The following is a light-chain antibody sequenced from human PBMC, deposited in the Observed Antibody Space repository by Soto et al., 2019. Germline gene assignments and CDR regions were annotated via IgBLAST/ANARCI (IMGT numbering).Light chain of an antibody. V-gene: IGLV2-23*02. CDR2: DVY. CDR3: CTYAGGRHGV. Sequence: QSVLTQPASVSGSPGQSVTISCTGARSDVGSHNLVSWYQQHAGKAPKLMIYDVYKPPSRVYNRFSGSKSCNTASLTISGLKGEDEAYYYCCTYAGGRHGVFGGGTKLTVL. J-gene: IGLJ3*02. CDR1: RSDVGSHNL.